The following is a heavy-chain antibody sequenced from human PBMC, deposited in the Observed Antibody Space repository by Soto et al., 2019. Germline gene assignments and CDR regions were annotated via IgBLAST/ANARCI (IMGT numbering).Heavy chain of an antibody. V-gene: IGHV4-30-4*01. J-gene: IGHJ4*02. Sequence: SETLSLTCTVSGGSISSGDYYWSWIRQPPGKGLEWIGYIYYSGSTYYNPSLKSRVTISVDTSKNQFSLKLSSVTAADTAVYYCARGKIWGSYRLQFDYWGQGTLVTVSS. CDR1: GGSISSGDYY. CDR3: ARGKIWGSYRLQFDY. CDR2: IYYSGST. D-gene: IGHD3-16*02.